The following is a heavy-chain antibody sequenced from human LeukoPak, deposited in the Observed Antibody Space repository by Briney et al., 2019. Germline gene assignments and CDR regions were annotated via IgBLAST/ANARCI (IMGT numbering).Heavy chain of an antibody. V-gene: IGHV1-18*01. Sequence: ASVKVSCKASGYTFTSYGISWVRQAPGQGLEWMGWISAYNGNTNYAQKLQGRVTMTTDKSTSTAYMELRSLRSDDTAVYYCARGPVMTTVTTHAMTQPHYYYYGMDVWGQGTTVTVSS. CDR3: ARGPVMTTVTTHAMTQPHYYYYGMDV. CDR1: GYTFTSYG. D-gene: IGHD4-17*01. J-gene: IGHJ6*02. CDR2: ISAYNGNT.